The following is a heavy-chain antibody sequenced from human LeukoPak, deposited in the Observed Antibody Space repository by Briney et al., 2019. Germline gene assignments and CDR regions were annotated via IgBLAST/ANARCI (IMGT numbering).Heavy chain of an antibody. CDR3: ARGYYDFWSGYRPPGGDWFDP. D-gene: IGHD3-3*01. J-gene: IGHJ5*02. V-gene: IGHV4-39*01. Sequence: SETMSLTCTVSGGSIGSSSYYWGWIRQPPGKGLEWIGSIYYSGSTYYYPSLKSRVTISVDTSKNRFSLKLSSVTAADTAVYYCARGYYDFWSGYRPPGGDWFDPWGQGTLVTVSS. CDR1: GGSIGSSSYY. CDR2: IYYSGST.